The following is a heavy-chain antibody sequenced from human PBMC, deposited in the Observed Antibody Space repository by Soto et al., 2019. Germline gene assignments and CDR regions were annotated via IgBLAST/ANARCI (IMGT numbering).Heavy chain of an antibody. D-gene: IGHD1-7*01. CDR1: GFTFSSYG. CDR2: ISYDGSNK. J-gene: IGHJ4*02. Sequence: GGSLRLSCAASGFTFSSYGMHWVRQAPGKGLEWVAVISYDGSNKYYADSVKGRFTISRDNSKNTLYLQMNSLRAEDTAVYYCAKEKTGTTFWYDYWGQGTLVTVSS. CDR3: AKEKTGTTFWYDY. V-gene: IGHV3-30*18.